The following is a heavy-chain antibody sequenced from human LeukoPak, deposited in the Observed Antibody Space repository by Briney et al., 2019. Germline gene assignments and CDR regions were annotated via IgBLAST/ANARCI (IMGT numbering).Heavy chain of an antibody. V-gene: IGHV3-23*01. J-gene: IGHJ6*03. D-gene: IGHD4-17*01. CDR3: AKFYGISYYYYYMDV. Sequence: PGGSLRLSCAASGFTFSSYAMSWVRQAPGKGLEWVSAISGSGGSTYYADSVKGRFTISRDNSKNTLYLQMNSLRAEDTAVYYCAKFYGISYYYYYMDVWGKGTTVTDSS. CDR2: ISGSGGST. CDR1: GFTFSSYA.